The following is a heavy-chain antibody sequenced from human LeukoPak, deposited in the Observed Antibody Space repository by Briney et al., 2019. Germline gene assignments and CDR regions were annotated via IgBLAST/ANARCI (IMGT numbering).Heavy chain of an antibody. V-gene: IGHV3-23*01. CDR3: AKLHAYYYDTSGSQYFDS. J-gene: IGHJ4*02. Sequence: GGSLRLSCAASGFTFSSYAMSWVRQAPGKGLEWVSAISGVRSSTFYADSVKGRFTISRDNSKNTLYLQMNSLRAEDTAVYYCAKLHAYYYDTSGSQYFDSWGQGTLVTVSS. CDR1: GFTFSSYA. CDR2: ISGVRSST. D-gene: IGHD3-22*01.